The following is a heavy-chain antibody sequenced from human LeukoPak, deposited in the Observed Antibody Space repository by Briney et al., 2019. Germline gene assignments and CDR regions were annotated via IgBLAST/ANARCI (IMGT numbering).Heavy chain of an antibody. Sequence: SETLSLTCTVSGGSINSYYWSWIRQPPGKGLEWIGYIYYSGSTNYNPSLKSRVTISLDTSKNQFSLRLSSVTAADTAVYYCARGPPYSKWHFDLWGRGNAVTVSS. CDR2: IYYSGST. CDR1: GGSINSYY. D-gene: IGHD2-15*01. J-gene: IGHJ2*01. V-gene: IGHV4-59*01. CDR3: ARGPPYSKWHFDL.